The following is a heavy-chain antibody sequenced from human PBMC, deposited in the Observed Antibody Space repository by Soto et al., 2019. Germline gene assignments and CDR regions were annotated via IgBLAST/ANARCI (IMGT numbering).Heavy chain of an antibody. Sequence: EVQLLESGGGLVQPGGSLRLSCAASGFTFSSYAMSWVRQAPGKGLEWVSAISGSGGSTYYADSVKGRFTISRDNSKNTLYLQMNSLRAEDTAVYYCVKVLSEIVLLLYFDYWGQGTLVTVSS. CDR1: GFTFSSYA. V-gene: IGHV3-23*01. D-gene: IGHD1-26*01. CDR2: ISGSGGST. CDR3: VKVLSEIVLLLYFDY. J-gene: IGHJ4*02.